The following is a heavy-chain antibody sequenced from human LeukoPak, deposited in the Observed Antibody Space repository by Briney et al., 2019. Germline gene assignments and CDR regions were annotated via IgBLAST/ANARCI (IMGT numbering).Heavy chain of an antibody. CDR3: ARDHSSSWYGSWLY. J-gene: IGHJ4*02. V-gene: IGHV3-7*04. D-gene: IGHD6-13*01. CDR2: VKQDGSEK. Sequence: GGSLRLSCAASGFSFSTYWMSWVRQAPGKGLEWVANVKQDGSEKYYVDSVKGRFTISRDNAKNSLYLQMNSLRAEDTAVYYCARDHSSSWYGSWLYWGQGTLVTVSS. CDR1: GFSFSTYW.